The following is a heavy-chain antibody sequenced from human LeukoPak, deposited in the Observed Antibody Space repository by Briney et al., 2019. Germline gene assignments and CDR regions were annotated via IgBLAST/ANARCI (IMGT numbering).Heavy chain of an antibody. V-gene: IGHV1-3*01. CDR1: GYTFTSYA. J-gene: IGHJ4*02. D-gene: IGHD6-19*01. Sequence: ASVKVSCKASGYTFTSYAMHWVRQAPGQRLEWMGWINAGNGNTKYSQTFQGRVTSTRDTSASTAYMELSSLRSEDTAVYYCARGGWYFQFDYWGQGTLVTVSS. CDR3: ARGGWYFQFDY. CDR2: INAGNGNT.